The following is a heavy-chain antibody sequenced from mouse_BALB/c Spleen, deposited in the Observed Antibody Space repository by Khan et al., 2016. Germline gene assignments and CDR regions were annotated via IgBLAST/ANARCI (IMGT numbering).Heavy chain of an antibody. V-gene: IGHV3-1*02. Sequence: EVQLQESGPDLVKPSQSLSLTCTVSGYSITSGYSWHWIRQSPGNKLEWMGYINYSGSTNYNPSLKSRISITRDTSKNQFFLQLNSVTTEDPVTSSCSRPYGTFDYWGQGTTLTVSS. J-gene: IGHJ2*01. CDR2: INYSGST. D-gene: IGHD2-1*01. CDR1: GYSITSGYS. CDR3: SRPYGTFDY.